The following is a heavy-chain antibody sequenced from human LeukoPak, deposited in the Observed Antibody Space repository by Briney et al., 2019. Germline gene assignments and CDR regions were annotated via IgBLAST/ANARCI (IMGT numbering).Heavy chain of an antibody. CDR1: GGSISSSSYY. CDR2: IYYSGST. CDR3: ARQHDILTGLSWFDP. J-gene: IGHJ5*02. Sequence: SETLSLTCTVSGGSISSSSYYWGWLRRPPGKGLEWIASIYYSGSTYYNPSLKSRVTISVDTSKNQFSLKLSSVTAADTAVYYCARQHDILTGLSWFDPWGQGTLVTVSS. V-gene: IGHV4-39*01. D-gene: IGHD3-9*01.